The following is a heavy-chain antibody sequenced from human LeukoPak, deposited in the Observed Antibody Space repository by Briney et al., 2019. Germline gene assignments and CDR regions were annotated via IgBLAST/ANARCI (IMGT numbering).Heavy chain of an antibody. Sequence: GGSLRLSCAASGFTFSAYSMNWVRQAPGKGLEWVSSITETSHVYYADSVKGRFTISRDNAKNSLYLQMNSLRPEDTALYYCSTDPRLLIYWGHGTLVTVSS. J-gene: IGHJ4*01. CDR1: GFTFSAYS. D-gene: IGHD2-8*01. V-gene: IGHV3-69-1*01. CDR2: ITETSHV. CDR3: STDPRLLIY.